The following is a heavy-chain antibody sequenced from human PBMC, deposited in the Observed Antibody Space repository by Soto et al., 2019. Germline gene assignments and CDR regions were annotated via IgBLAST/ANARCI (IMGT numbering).Heavy chain of an antibody. Sequence: SETLSLTCTVSGGSISSSSYYWGWIRQPPGKGLEWIGSIYYSGCTYYNPSLNSRVTISVDTSKNQFSLKLCSVSAAGTAVCYCARHSVLLWSGEPMGPCKYWGQGTLGTVAS. CDR3: ARHSVLLWSGEPMGPCKY. D-gene: IGHD3-10*01. V-gene: IGHV4-39*01. J-gene: IGHJ4*02. CDR1: GGSISSSSYY. CDR2: IYYSGCT.